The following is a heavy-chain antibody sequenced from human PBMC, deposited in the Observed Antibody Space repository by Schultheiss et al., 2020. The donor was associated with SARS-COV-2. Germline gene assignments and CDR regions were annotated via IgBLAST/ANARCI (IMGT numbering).Heavy chain of an antibody. J-gene: IGHJ5*02. CDR2: IYPDDSET. V-gene: IGHV5-51*01. Sequence: GGSLRLSCKGSGYSFTNYWIGWVRQVPGKGLEWMGIIYPDDSETRYSPSFQGQVTISVDRSISTAYLQWSSLKASDTAMYFCARPRHLSSGWYGGVDPWGQGTLVTVSS. D-gene: IGHD6-19*01. CDR1: GYSFTNYW. CDR3: ARPRHLSSGWYGGVDP.